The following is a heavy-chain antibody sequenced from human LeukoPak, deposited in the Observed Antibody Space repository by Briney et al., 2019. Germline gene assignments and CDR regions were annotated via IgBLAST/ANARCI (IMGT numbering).Heavy chain of an antibody. CDR3: AKTRVIAVAGSLDY. D-gene: IGHD6-19*01. Sequence: GASVKVSCKASGGTFSSYAISWVRQAPGQGLEWMGRIIPILGIANYAQKFQGRVTITADKSTSTAYTELSSLRSEDTAVYYCAKTRVIAVAGSLDYWGQGTLVTVSS. V-gene: IGHV1-69*04. J-gene: IGHJ4*02. CDR1: GGTFSSYA. CDR2: IIPILGIA.